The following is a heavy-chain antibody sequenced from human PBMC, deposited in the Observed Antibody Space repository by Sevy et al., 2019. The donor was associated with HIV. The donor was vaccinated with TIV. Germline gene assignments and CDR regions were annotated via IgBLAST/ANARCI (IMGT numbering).Heavy chain of an antibody. J-gene: IGHJ5*02. CDR1: TGYINNYY. V-gene: IGHV4-59*01. D-gene: IGHD6-19*01. Sequence: SETLSRTCTVSTGYINNYYWTWVRQSPGKGLEWIGYIYYRGNTKYNPSLESRVSMSIDTNKEQFSLTLTSVTGADSAIYYCARAEYGHSRGWYSWLDAWGQGILVTVSS. CDR2: IYYRGNT. CDR3: ARAEYGHSRGWYSWLDA.